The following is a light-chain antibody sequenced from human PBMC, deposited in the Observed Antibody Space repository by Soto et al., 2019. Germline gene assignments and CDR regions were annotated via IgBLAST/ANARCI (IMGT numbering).Light chain of an antibody. J-gene: IGKJ1*01. Sequence: EVVMTQSPATLSVSPGECATPSCRASQGIGDTLAWYQHKPGQTPRLLIYDTSTRATGVPARFSGSGSGTDFTLTISSLQPEDFATYYCQQSYSTPRTFGQGTKVDIK. CDR3: QQSYSTPRT. V-gene: IGKV3-15*01. CDR2: DTS. CDR1: QGIGDT.